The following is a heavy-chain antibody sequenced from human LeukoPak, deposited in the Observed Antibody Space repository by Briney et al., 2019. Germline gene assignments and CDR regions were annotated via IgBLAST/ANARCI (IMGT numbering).Heavy chain of an antibody. V-gene: IGHV1-69*02. J-gene: IGHJ4*02. Sequence: SVKVSCKASGGTSSSYTISWVRQAPGQGPEWMGRIIPILGIANYAQKFQGRVTITADKSTSTAYMELSSLRSEDTAVYYCARVEIVGATGVFDYWGQGTLVTVSS. D-gene: IGHD1-26*01. CDR2: IIPILGIA. CDR3: ARVEIVGATGVFDY. CDR1: GGTSSSYT.